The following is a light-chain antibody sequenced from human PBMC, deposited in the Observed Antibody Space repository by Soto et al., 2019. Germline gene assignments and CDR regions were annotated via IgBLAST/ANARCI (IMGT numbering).Light chain of an antibody. CDR3: QQRSNWPLT. V-gene: IGKV3-11*01. CDR2: DAS. Sequence: EIVLTQSPATLSLSPGERATLSCRASQSVSSYLAWYQQKPGQAPRLLIYDASNRATGIPARFSGSGSGTDFTLTIRSLEPEDFAVYYFQQRSNWPLTFGGGTKVEIK. J-gene: IGKJ4*01. CDR1: QSVSSY.